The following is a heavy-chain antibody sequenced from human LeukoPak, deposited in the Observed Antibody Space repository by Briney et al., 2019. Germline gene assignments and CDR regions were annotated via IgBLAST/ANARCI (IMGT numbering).Heavy chain of an antibody. CDR2: IYYSGST. V-gene: IGHV4-39*01. J-gene: IGHJ3*02. CDR1: GGSISSSSYY. Sequence: PSETLSLTCTVSGGSISSSSYYWGWIRQPPGKGLEWIGSIYYSGSTYYNPSLKSRVTISIDTSKNQFSLKLSSVTAADTAVYYCARVICGGDCSPGFPHGAFDIWGQGTMVTVSS. D-gene: IGHD2-21*01. CDR3: ARVICGGDCSPGFPHGAFDI.